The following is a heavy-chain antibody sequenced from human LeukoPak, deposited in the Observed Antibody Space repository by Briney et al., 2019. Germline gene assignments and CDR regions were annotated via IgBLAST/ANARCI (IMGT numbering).Heavy chain of an antibody. J-gene: IGHJ4*02. CDR3: ARRHRGSGSYYPYYFDY. V-gene: IGHV4-4*07. Sequence: SETLSLTCTVSGGSISSYYWSWIRQPAGKGLEWIGRIYTSGSTNYNPSLKGRVTMSVDTSKNQFSLKLSSVTAADTAVYYCARRHRGSGSYYPYYFDYWGQGTLVTVSS. D-gene: IGHD3-10*01. CDR1: GGSISSYY. CDR2: IYTSGST.